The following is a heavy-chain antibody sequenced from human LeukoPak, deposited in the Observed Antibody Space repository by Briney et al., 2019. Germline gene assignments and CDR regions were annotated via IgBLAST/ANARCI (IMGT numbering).Heavy chain of an antibody. V-gene: IGHV1-69*13. D-gene: IGHD2-2*01. CDR1: GGTFSSYA. Sequence: ASMKVSCKASGGTFSSYAISWVRQAPGQGLEWMGGIIPIFGTANYAQKFQGRVTITADESTSTAYMELSSLRSEDTAVYYCAALAQGSSISLDYWGQGTLVTVSS. J-gene: IGHJ4*02. CDR2: IIPIFGTA. CDR3: AALAQGSSISLDY.